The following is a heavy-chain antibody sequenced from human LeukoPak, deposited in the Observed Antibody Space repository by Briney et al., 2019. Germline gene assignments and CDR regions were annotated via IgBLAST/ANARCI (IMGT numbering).Heavy chain of an antibody. J-gene: IGHJ1*01. Sequence: GASVKVSCKASGGTFSSYAISWVRQAPGQGLEWMGGIIPIFGTANYAQKFQGRVTITADESTSTAYMELSSLRSEDTAVYYCASDGMSGYYHAEYFQHWGQGTLVTVSS. CDR1: GGTFSSYA. CDR3: ASDGMSGYYHAEYFQH. V-gene: IGHV1-69*13. CDR2: IIPIFGTA. D-gene: IGHD3-22*01.